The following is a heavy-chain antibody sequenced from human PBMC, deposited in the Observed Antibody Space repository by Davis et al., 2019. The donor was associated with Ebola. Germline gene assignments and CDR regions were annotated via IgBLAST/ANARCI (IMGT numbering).Heavy chain of an antibody. CDR3: ASFRVVGATGPGDYYYGMDV. CDR1: GYTFTSYY. CDR2: MNAGGGSR. Sequence: ASSVKVSCKASGYTFTSYYMHWVRQAPGQGREWVGRMNAGGGSRGDAEKFQSRVTMTRDTSTSTVYMELSSLRSEDTAVYYCASFRVVGATGPGDYYYGMDVWGQGPTVTVSS. D-gene: IGHD1-26*01. J-gene: IGHJ6*02. V-gene: IGHV1-46*01.